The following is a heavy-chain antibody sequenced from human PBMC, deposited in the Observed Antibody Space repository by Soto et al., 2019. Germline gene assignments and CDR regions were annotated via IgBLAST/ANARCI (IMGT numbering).Heavy chain of an antibody. Sequence: QLQLQESGPGLVKPSETLSLTCTVSGGSISSSSYYWGWIRQPPGKGLEWIGSIYYSGSTYYNPSLKSRVTISLDTSKNQYSLKLSSVTAADTAVYYCARYVPYGYYYYGMDVWGQGTTVTVSS. D-gene: IGHD3-16*01. V-gene: IGHV4-39*01. CDR1: GGSISSSSYY. J-gene: IGHJ6*02. CDR3: ARYVPYGYYYYGMDV. CDR2: IYYSGST.